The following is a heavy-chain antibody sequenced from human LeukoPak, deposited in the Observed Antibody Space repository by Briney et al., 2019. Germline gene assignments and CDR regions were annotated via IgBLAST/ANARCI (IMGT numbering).Heavy chain of an antibody. Sequence: GASVKVSCKASGYTFTTYSMNWVRQAPGQGLEWMGWINPKNAGTNFAQRFQGRVTMTRDTSISTAYMELSRLRSDDTAVYYCARAPYSSSGWYPAYNWFDPWGQGTLVTVSS. CDR2: INPKNAGT. CDR3: ARAPYSSSGWYPAYNWFDP. CDR1: GYTFTTYS. D-gene: IGHD6-19*01. V-gene: IGHV1-2*02. J-gene: IGHJ5*02.